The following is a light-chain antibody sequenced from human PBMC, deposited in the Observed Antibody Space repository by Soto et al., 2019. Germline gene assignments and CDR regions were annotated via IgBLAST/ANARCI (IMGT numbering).Light chain of an antibody. Sequence: EVVMTQSPDTLSVSPGERATLSCRASQSVSSSLAWYQQKPGQAPRLLIYGASTRATGVPARFSGSGSGTEFTLTISSLQSEHVAVYYCQHFHNWPPWTFGQGTRVEIK. CDR2: GAS. V-gene: IGKV3-15*01. CDR3: QHFHNWPPWT. J-gene: IGKJ1*01. CDR1: QSVSSS.